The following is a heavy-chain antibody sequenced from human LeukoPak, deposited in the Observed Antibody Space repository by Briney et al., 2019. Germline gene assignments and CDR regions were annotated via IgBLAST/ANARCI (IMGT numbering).Heavy chain of an antibody. Sequence: ASVKVSCKDSGYTFTVSSFSWLREAPGQGLEWMGWISAYNDNANYAQNLLGRLTMTTDTSTSTAYMELRSLRSDDTAAYYCAREYWNCTYCYFFDIGGQGTLVTVSS. CDR2: ISAYNDNA. CDR1: GYTFTVSS. V-gene: IGHV1-18*01. CDR3: AREYWNCTYCYFFDI. J-gene: IGHJ4*02. D-gene: IGHD2/OR15-2a*01.